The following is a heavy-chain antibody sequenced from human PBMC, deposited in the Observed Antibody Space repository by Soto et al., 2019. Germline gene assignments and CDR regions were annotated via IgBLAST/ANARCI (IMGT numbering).Heavy chain of an antibody. CDR3: AKPIRYFDSESMGDY. V-gene: IGHV3-30*18. Sequence: PGGSLRLSCAASGFTFSSYGMHWVRQAPGKGLEWVAVISYDGSNKYYADSVKGRFTISRDNSKNTLYLQMNSLRAEDTAVYYCAKPIRYFDSESMGDYWGQGTLVTVSS. J-gene: IGHJ4*02. D-gene: IGHD3-9*01. CDR2: ISYDGSNK. CDR1: GFTFSSYG.